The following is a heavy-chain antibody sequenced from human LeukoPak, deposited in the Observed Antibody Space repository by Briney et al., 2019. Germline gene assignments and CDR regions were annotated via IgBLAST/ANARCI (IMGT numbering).Heavy chain of an antibody. CDR1: GYTFTGYY. CDR3: ARGSTATSLISSGWSHFDY. CDR2: INPNSGGT. D-gene: IGHD6-19*01. Sequence: GASVKVSCKASGYTFTGYYMHWVRQAPGQGLEWMGWINPNSGGTNYAQKFQGRVTMTRDTSISTAYMELSRLRSDDTAVYYCARGSTATSLISSGWSHFDYWGQGTLVNVSS. V-gene: IGHV1-2*02. J-gene: IGHJ4*02.